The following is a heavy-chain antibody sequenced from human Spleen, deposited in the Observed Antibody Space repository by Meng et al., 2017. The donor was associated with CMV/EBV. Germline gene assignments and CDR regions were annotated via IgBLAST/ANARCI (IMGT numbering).Heavy chain of an antibody. Sequence: GESLKISCAASGFTFSSSAMSWVRQAPGKGLEWVSAISGSGGSTYYADSVKGRFTISRDNSKNTLYLQMNSLRAEDTAVYYCANPPFGVLYRDYWGQGTLVTVSS. CDR3: ANPPFGVLYRDY. D-gene: IGHD3-3*01. CDR2: ISGSGGST. J-gene: IGHJ4*02. CDR1: GFTFSSSA. V-gene: IGHV3-23*01.